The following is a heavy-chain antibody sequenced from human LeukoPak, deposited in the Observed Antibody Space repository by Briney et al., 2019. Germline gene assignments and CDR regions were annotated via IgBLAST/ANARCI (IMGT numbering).Heavy chain of an antibody. Sequence: SGGSLRLSCAASGFTFSSYAMHWVRLAPGKGLEWVAVISYDGSNKYYADSVKGRFTISRDNSRNTVSLQMNSLRTEDTALFYCTTDDISVAGTGGYWGQGTLVTVSS. CDR3: TTDDISVAGTGGY. J-gene: IGHJ4*02. CDR1: GFTFSSYA. V-gene: IGHV3-30-3*01. CDR2: ISYDGSNK. D-gene: IGHD6-19*01.